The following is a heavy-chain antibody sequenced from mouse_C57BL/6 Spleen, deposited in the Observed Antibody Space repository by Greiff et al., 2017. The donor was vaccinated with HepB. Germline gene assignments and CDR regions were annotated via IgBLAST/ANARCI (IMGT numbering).Heavy chain of an antibody. CDR1: GYTFTDYE. Sequence: VKVVESGAELVRPGASVTLSCKASGYTFTDYEMHWVKQTPVHGLEWIGAIDPETGGTAYNQKFKGKAILTADKSSSTAYMELRSLTSEDSAVYYCTRAHGSSYYWYFDVWGTGTTVTVSS. V-gene: IGHV1-15*01. D-gene: IGHD1-1*01. CDR2: IDPETGGT. J-gene: IGHJ1*03. CDR3: TRAHGSSYYWYFDV.